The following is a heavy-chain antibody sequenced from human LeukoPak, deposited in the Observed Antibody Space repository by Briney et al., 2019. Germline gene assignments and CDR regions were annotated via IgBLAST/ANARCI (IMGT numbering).Heavy chain of an antibody. V-gene: IGHV3-48*04. Sequence: GGSLRLSCAASGFIFSSHNMNWLRQAPGKGLEWVSYISGSDTTVYYADSVKGRFTISRDNAKNSLYLQMNSLRAEDTAVYYCARERREYYDFWSGYYPRDFDYWGQGTLVTVSS. CDR3: ARERREYYDFWSGYYPRDFDY. CDR1: GFIFSSHN. CDR2: ISGSDTTV. J-gene: IGHJ4*02. D-gene: IGHD3-3*01.